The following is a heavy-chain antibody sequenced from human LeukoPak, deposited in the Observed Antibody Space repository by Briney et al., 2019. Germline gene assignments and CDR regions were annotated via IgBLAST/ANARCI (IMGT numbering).Heavy chain of an antibody. CDR3: ARGHSPNGSYSN. Sequence: PSETLSLTCAVYGGSFSGYYWSWIRQPPGKGLEWIGEINHSGSTNYNPSLKSRFTISVDTSNNQFSLKLSSATAADTAVYYCARGHSPNGSYSNWGQGTLVTVSS. D-gene: IGHD1-26*01. V-gene: IGHV4-34*01. CDR1: GGSFSGYY. CDR2: INHSGST. J-gene: IGHJ4*02.